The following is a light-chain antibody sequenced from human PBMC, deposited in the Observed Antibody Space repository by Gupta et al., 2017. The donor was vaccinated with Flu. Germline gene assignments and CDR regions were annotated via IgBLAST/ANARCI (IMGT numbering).Light chain of an antibody. Sequence: SSVLTQPPSVSVAPGQTARITCGGDNIGRKSVNWYQRKAGQAPVLDVYDDSDRPSGIPERFSGSNSGNTTTLTISRVEAGDEADYYCQVWDGSSDHPCMFGGGTKLTVL. CDR1: NIGRKS. J-gene: IGLJ3*02. CDR3: QVWDGSSDHPCM. V-gene: IGLV3-21*02. CDR2: DDS.